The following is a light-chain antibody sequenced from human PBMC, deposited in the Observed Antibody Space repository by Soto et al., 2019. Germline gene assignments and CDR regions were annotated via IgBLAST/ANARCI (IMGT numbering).Light chain of an antibody. Sequence: QSALTQPRSVSGSPGQSVTISCTGTSSDVGDYNYVSWYQQHPGKAPKLMIYDVSKRPSGVPDRFSGSKSGNTASLTISGIQAEDEADYYCCSYAGSRYVFGTGTKLTVL. J-gene: IGLJ1*01. V-gene: IGLV2-11*01. CDR3: CSYAGSRYV. CDR1: SSDVGDYNY. CDR2: DVS.